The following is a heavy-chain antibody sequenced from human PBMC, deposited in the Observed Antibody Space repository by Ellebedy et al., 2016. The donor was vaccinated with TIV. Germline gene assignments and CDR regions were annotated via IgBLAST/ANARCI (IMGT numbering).Heavy chain of an antibody. D-gene: IGHD6-6*01. CDR1: GGSISSSSYY. V-gene: IGHV4-39*07. J-gene: IGHJ3*02. Sequence: SETLSLTCTVSGGSISSSSYYWGGIRPPQGKGLEWIVSIYYSGSTYYNPSLKSRVTISVDTSKNQFSLKLSSVTAADTAVYYFASCSYSSSPRSTFDIWGQGTLVTVSS. CDR3: ASCSYSSSPRSTFDI. CDR2: IYYSGST.